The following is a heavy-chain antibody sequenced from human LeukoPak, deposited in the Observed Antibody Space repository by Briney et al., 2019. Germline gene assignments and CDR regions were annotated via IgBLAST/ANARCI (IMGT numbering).Heavy chain of an antibody. V-gene: IGHV4-39*07. J-gene: IGHJ4*02. D-gene: IGHD4-23*01. CDR2: IYYSGST. CDR3: ASDYGGNFFV. Sequence: SETLSLTCTVSGGSISSSSYYWGWIRQPPGKGLEWIGSIYYSGSTYYNPSLKSRVTISVDTSKNQFSLQLNSVTPEDTAVYYCASDYGGNFFVWGQGTLVTVSS. CDR1: GGSISSSSYY.